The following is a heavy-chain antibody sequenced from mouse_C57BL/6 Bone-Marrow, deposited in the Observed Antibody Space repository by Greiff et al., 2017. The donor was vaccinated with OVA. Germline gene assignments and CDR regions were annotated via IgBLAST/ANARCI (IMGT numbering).Heavy chain of an antibody. CDR1: GYTFTSYW. D-gene: IGHD2-3*01. CDR3: ARMWHHTPPTDGYCSYYAMDY. J-gene: IGHJ4*01. CDR2: IHPNSGST. V-gene: IGHV1-64*01. Sequence: QVHVKQSGAELVKPGASVKLSCKASGYTFTSYWMHWVKQRPGQGLEWIGMIHPNSGSTNYNEKFKSKATLTVDKSSSTAYMQLSSLTSEDSAVYYCARMWHHTPPTDGYCSYYAMDYWGQGTSVTVSS.